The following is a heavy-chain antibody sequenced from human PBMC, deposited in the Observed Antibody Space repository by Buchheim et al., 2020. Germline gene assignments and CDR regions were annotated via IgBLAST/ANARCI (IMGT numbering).Heavy chain of an antibody. CDR3: AKCSHGYNSDVGPFCWFDP. CDR2: MYYDGSNE. Sequence: QVQLVESGGGVVQPGRSLRLSCAASGFSFSNYGIHWVRQAPGKGLEWVAVMYYDGSNEYYADSVRGRFTISRDTSKNTLYLQMNSRRAEDTAVYYCAKCSHGYNSDVGPFCWFDPWGQGTL. J-gene: IGHJ5*02. V-gene: IGHV3-30*18. CDR1: GFSFSNYG. D-gene: IGHD6-19*01.